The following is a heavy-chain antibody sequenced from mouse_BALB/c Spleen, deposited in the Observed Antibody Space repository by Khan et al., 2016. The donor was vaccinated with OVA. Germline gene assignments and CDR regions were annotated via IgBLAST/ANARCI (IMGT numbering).Heavy chain of an antibody. Sequence: VQLQQSGAELVRPGALVKLSCKASGFNIKDYYMLWVKQRPEQGLEWIGWIDPENGNTIYDPKFQGKASITADTSSNTAYLQLSSLTSEDTAVDYCARRGYGNHWFAYWGQGTLVTVST. D-gene: IGHD2-1*01. CDR1: GFNIKDYY. J-gene: IGHJ3*01. CDR3: ARRGYGNHWFAY. CDR2: IDPENGNT. V-gene: IGHV14-1*02.